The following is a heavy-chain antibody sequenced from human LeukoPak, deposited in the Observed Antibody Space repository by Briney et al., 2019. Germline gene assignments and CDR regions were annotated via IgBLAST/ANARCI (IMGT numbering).Heavy chain of an antibody. V-gene: IGHV3-30-3*01. CDR2: ISYDGSNK. CDR3: ARDLSGQWLLPPRV. Sequence: GRSLRLSCAASGFTFSSYAMHWVRQAPGKGLEWVAVISYDGSNKYYADSVKGRFTISRDNSKNTLYLQMNSLRAEDTAVYYCARDLSGQWLLPPRVWGQGTLVTVSS. CDR1: GFTFSSYA. J-gene: IGHJ4*02. D-gene: IGHD5-12*01.